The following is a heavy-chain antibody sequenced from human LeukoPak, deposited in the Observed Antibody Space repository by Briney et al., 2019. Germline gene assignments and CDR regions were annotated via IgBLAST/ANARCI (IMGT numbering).Heavy chain of an antibody. CDR2: MNPHSGNT. Sequence: ASVKVSCKASGYTFSSNDINWVRQATGQGLEWMGWMNPHSGNTGYAQKFQGRVTITRNSSISTAYMELSSLRSEDTAVYYCARADSEIPTAYCGGDCYFYFDYWGQGTLVTVSS. CDR1: GYTFSSND. V-gene: IGHV1-8*01. D-gene: IGHD2-21*02. CDR3: ARADSEIPTAYCGGDCYFYFDY. J-gene: IGHJ4*02.